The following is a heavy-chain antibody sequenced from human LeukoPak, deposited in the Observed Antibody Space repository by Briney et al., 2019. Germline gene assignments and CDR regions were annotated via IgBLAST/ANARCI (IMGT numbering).Heavy chain of an antibody. Sequence: SETLSLTCTVSGGSISSYYWSWIRQPAGKGLEWIGRIYTSGSTNYNPSLKSRVTMSVDTSKNQFSLKLSSVTAADTAVYYCARGKVYDILTGYYRSYFDYWGQGTLVTVSS. CDR3: ARGKVYDILTGYYRSYFDY. CDR2: IYTSGST. CDR1: GGSISSYY. J-gene: IGHJ4*02. D-gene: IGHD3-9*01. V-gene: IGHV4-4*07.